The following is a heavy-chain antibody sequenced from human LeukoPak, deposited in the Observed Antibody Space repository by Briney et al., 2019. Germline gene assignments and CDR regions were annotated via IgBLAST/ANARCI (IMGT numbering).Heavy chain of an antibody. CDR3: ARNDYDSSGYYLMGDC. Sequence: AASVKVSCKASGYTFTSHDISWVRQAPGQGLEWMGTITVYKDNTKYAQKFQGRVTMTTDTSTSTAYMELRSLTSDDTAVYYCARNDYDSSGYYLMGDCWGQGTLVTVSS. J-gene: IGHJ4*02. D-gene: IGHD3-22*01. V-gene: IGHV1-18*01. CDR1: GYTFTSHD. CDR2: ITVYKDNT.